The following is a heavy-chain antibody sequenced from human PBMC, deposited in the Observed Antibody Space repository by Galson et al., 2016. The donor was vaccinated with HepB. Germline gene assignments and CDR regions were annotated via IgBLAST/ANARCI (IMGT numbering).Heavy chain of an antibody. CDR3: ARLRPGAAAGKPFGP. Sequence: SVKVSCKASGYTFSDYYLHWVRQAPGQGLEWMGWINPNSGNTNSAQKFQGRVTMTRDTSVSTAYMELYRLTSDDTAVYFCARLRPGAAAGKPFGPWGQGALVTVSS. CDR1: GYTFSDYY. V-gene: IGHV1-2*02. D-gene: IGHD6-13*01. J-gene: IGHJ5*02. CDR2: INPNSGNT.